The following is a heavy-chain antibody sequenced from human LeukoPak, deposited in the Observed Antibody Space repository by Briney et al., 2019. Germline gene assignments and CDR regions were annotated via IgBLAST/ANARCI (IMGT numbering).Heavy chain of an antibody. CDR3: ARDDSGVWFDP. Sequence: GGSLRLSCAASGFTVSSNYMSWVRQAPGKGLEWVSVIYSGGSTYYADSVKGRFTISRDHSKNPLYLQMNSLRAEDTAVYYCARDDSGVWFDPWGQGTLVTVSS. J-gene: IGHJ5*02. CDR2: IYSGGST. CDR1: GFTVSSNY. D-gene: IGHD3-10*01. V-gene: IGHV3-66*01.